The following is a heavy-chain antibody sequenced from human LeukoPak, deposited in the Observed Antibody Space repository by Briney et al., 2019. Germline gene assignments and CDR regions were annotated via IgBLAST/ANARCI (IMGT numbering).Heavy chain of an antibody. J-gene: IGHJ4*02. D-gene: IGHD3-10*01. CDR3: ARGGAGSFDY. V-gene: IGHV3-74*01. CDR2: INNDRSST. CDR1: GFTFSSHW. Sequence: GGSLRLSCAASGFTFSSHWMHWVRQAPGKGLVWVSRINNDRSSTAYADSVEGRFTISRDNTKNTVYLQMSSLRAEDTAVYYCARGGAGSFDYWGQGTLVTVSS.